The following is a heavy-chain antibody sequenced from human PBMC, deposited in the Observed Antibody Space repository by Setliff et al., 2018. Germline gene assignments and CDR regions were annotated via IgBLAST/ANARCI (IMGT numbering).Heavy chain of an antibody. D-gene: IGHD2-2*01. V-gene: IGHV3-7*03. CDR3: AKGYCSSTSCYVDY. CDR2: IKQDGSEK. CDR1: GFTFSSYW. Sequence: HPGGSLRLSCAASGFTFSSYWMSWVRQAPGKGLEWVANIKQDGSEKYYVDSVKGRFTISRDNAKNSLYLQMNSLRAEDMALYYCAKGYCSSTSCYVDYWGQGTLVTVSS. J-gene: IGHJ4*02.